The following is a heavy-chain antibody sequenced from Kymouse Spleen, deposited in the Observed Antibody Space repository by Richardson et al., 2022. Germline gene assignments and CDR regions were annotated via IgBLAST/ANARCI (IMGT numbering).Heavy chain of an antibody. D-gene: IGHD3-3*01. V-gene: IGHV4-34*01. J-gene: IGHJ6*02. CDR2: INHSGST. CDR3: ARGVLRFLEWFPFYYYYGMDV. CDR1: GGSFSGYY. Sequence: QVQLQQWGAGLLKPSETLSLTCAVYGGSFSGYYWSWIRQPPGKGLEWIGEINHSGSTNYNPSLKSRVTISVDTSKNQFSLKLSSVTAADTAVYYCARGVLRFLEWFPFYYYYGMDVWGQGTTVTVSS.